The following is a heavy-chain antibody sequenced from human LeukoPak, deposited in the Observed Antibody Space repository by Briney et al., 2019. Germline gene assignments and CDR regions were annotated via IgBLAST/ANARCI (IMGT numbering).Heavy chain of an antibody. CDR2: INGDGRNI. CDR1: GFTFSSYW. Sequence: GGSLSLSCVASGFTFSSYWMHWVRQVPRKGLVWVSRINGDGRNINYADSVRGRFTISRDNAKNTLYLQMNTLRVEDTAVYYCTRDLMDYDVSTGLHHYYMDVWGQGTTVTVSS. V-gene: IGHV3-74*01. J-gene: IGHJ6*02. CDR3: TRDLMDYDVSTGLHHYYMDV. D-gene: IGHD3-9*01.